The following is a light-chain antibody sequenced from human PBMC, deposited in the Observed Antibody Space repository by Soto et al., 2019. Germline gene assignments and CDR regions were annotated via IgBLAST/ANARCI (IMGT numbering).Light chain of an antibody. V-gene: IGKV4-1*01. CDR2: WAS. Sequence: DIVMTQSPDSLAVSLGERATINCKSSQSVLYSSNNKNYLAWYQQKPGQPPKLLIYWASTRESGVPDRFSGSGSWTDFTLTISRLQAEDVAVYYCQQYYSPWTFGQGTKVEIK. J-gene: IGKJ1*01. CDR1: QSVLYSSNNKNY. CDR3: QQYYSPWT.